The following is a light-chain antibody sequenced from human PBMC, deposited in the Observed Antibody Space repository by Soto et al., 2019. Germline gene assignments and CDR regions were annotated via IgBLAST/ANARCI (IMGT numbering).Light chain of an antibody. CDR3: QQRSNWPPGVT. CDR2: EAS. V-gene: IGKV3-11*01. CDR1: QSVSSY. Sequence: EIVLTQSPATLSLSPGERATLSCRASQSVSSYLAWYQQKPGQAPRLLIYEASNRATGIPARFSGSGSGTDFTLTISSLEPEGFAVYYCQQRSNWPPGVTFGGGTKVEIK. J-gene: IGKJ4*01.